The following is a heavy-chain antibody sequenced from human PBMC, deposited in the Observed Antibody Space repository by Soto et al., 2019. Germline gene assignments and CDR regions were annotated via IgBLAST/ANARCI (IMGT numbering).Heavy chain of an antibody. D-gene: IGHD3-22*01. CDR3: ATNHDDISGRTPLLFDS. Sequence: QVQLQESGPGLVKPSQTLSLTCTVSGDSIGTGGYYWDWIRQHPGKAPEWIGYIHYSGNTYYNPSLKSRLTISLATSKNQFSLHLSSVTAADTAVYYCATNHDDISGRTPLLFDSWGQGTRVTVSS. V-gene: IGHV4-31*03. CDR2: IHYSGNT. CDR1: GDSIGTGGYY. J-gene: IGHJ4*02.